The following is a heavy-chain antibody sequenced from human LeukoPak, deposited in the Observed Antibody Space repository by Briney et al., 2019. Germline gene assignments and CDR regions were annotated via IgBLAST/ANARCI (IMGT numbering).Heavy chain of an antibody. V-gene: IGHV3-30*03. D-gene: IGHD4-11*01. J-gene: IGHJ4*02. Sequence: GGSLRLSCEASGFMFSSYAIHWVRQAPGKGLEWVAVISSDESKKYYADSVKGRFTISRDNSKNTLYLQMNSLRAEDTAVYYCARARDYHFDYWGQGTLVTVSS. CDR2: ISSDESKK. CDR3: ARARDYHFDY. CDR1: GFMFSSYA.